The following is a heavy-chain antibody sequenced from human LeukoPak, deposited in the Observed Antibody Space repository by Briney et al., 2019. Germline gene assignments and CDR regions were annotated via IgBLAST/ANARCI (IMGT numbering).Heavy chain of an antibody. V-gene: IGHV4-59*08. Sequence: SETLSLTCIVSGVSISDYQWSWIRQPPGKGLQWIGYMYNNGSTDYNPSLKSRVTISGDTSKHQFSLKLSSVTAPDTALYYCATNAGPAALDAIDIWGLGTMVTVSS. D-gene: IGHD2-2*01. J-gene: IGHJ3*02. CDR3: ATNAGPAALDAIDI. CDR1: GVSISDYQ. CDR2: MYNNGST.